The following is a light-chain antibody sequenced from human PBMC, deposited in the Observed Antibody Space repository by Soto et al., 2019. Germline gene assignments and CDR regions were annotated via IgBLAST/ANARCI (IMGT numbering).Light chain of an antibody. CDR3: QQYYSTPWT. CDR1: QSVLYSSNNKNY. Sequence: DIVMTQSPDSLAVSLGERATINCKSSQSVLYSSNNKNYLALYQQKPGQPPKLLIYFASTRESGVPDRFSGSGSGTDFTLTISSLQAEDVAVYYCQQYYSTPWTFGQGTKVDIK. J-gene: IGKJ1*01. V-gene: IGKV4-1*01. CDR2: FAS.